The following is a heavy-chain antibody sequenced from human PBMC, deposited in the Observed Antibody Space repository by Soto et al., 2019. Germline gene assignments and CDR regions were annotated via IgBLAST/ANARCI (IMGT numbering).Heavy chain of an antibody. J-gene: IGHJ6*03. Sequence: SVKVSCKASGYTFTGYYMHWVRQASGQGLEWMGWINPNSGGTNYAQKFQGRVTMTRDTSISTAYMELSRLRSDDTAVYYCARDRSNCQLCAGKHVRAKGSKVT. D-gene: IGHD4-4*01. CDR2: INPNSGGT. CDR1: GYTFTGYY. CDR3: ARDRSNCQLCAGKHV. V-gene: IGHV1-2*02.